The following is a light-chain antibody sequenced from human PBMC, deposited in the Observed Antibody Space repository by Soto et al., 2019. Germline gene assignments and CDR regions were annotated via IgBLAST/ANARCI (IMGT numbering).Light chain of an antibody. V-gene: IGLV1-44*01. J-gene: IGLJ2*01. CDR3: GALDDTLDVLV. CDR2: SNN. CDR1: SSNIGSKS. Sequence: QSVLTQPPSVSGTPGQTVTISCSGSSSNIGSKSVQWYQQLPETAPKLLIYSNNQRPSGVPDRFSVSKSGTSASLAISALQSEDEAQDYCGALDDTLDVLVFGGGTKLTVL.